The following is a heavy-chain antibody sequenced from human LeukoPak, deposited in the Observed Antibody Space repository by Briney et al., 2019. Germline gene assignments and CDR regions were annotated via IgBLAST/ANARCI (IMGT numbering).Heavy chain of an antibody. D-gene: IGHD6-13*01. CDR3: ARGRRGAAAGIDPLFDY. CDR2: IGTGGGT. V-gene: IGHV3-13*01. CDR1: GFTFSSYD. J-gene: IGHJ4*02. Sequence: GGSLRLSCAASGFTFSSYDMHWVRQATGKRLEWVSAIGTGGGTHYSDSVKGRFTISRENAKNSLYLQMNSLRAEDTAVYYCARGRRGAAAGIDPLFDYWGQGTLVTVSS.